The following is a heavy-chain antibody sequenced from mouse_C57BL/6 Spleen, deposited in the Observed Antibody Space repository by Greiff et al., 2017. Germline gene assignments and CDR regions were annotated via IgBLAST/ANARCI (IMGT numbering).Heavy chain of an antibody. J-gene: IGHJ4*01. V-gene: IGHV5-17*01. CDR2: ISSGSSTI. D-gene: IGHD1-1*01. CDR3: ARGPYGSSYGAMDD. Sequence: EVQGVESGGGLVKPGGSLKLSCAASGFTFSDYGMHWVRQAPEKGLEWVAYISSGSSTIYYADTVKGRFTISRDNARNTLLLQMTSLRSEDTAMYYCARGPYGSSYGAMDDWGQGTTVTVSS. CDR1: GFTFSDYG.